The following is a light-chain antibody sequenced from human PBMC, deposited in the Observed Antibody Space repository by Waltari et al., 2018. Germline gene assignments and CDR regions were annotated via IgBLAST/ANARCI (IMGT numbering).Light chain of an antibody. J-gene: IGKJ2*01. CDR2: DAS. CDR3: QQYSYAPNT. CDR1: QSVSSNY. V-gene: IGKV3-20*01. Sequence: EIVLTQSPDTLSLSPGERAPLSCRASQSVSSNYLAWYQQKPGQAPRLLIFDASNRATGIPDRFSGSGSGTDFSLTISRLEPEDFAVYFCQQYSYAPNTFGQGTKLEI.